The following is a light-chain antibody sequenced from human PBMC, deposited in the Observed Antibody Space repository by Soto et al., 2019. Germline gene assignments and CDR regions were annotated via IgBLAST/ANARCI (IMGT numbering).Light chain of an antibody. J-gene: IGLJ3*02. V-gene: IGLV1-40*01. Sequence: QAVVTQPPSVSGAPGQRVTISCTGSSSNIGAGYDVHWYQQLPGTAPKLLIYGNSNRPSGVPDRLSGSKSGTSASLAITGLQAEDEADYYCQSYDSSLSGFWVFGGGTKLTVL. CDR3: QSYDSSLSGFWV. CDR2: GNS. CDR1: SSNIGAGYD.